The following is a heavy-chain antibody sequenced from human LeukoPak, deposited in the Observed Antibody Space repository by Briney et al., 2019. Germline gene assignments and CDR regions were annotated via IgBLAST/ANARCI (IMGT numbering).Heavy chain of an antibody. V-gene: IGHV4-39*07. J-gene: IGHJ4*02. Sequence: PSETLSLTCTVSGGSISSGGYYWSWIRQPPGKGLEWIGEINHSGSTNYNPSLKSRVTISVDTSKNQFSLKLSSVTAADTAVYYCARVGSRDNGDYWGQGTLVTVSS. CDR2: INHSGST. CDR1: GGSISSGGYY. CDR3: ARVGSRDNGDY. D-gene: IGHD1-1*01.